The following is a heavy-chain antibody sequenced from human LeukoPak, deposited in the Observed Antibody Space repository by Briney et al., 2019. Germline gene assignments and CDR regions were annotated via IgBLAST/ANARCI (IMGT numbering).Heavy chain of an antibody. V-gene: IGHV4-39*07. J-gene: IGHJ3*02. CDR3: ARDRGYSSGWADAFDI. Sequence: KSSETLSLTCTVSGGSISSSSYYWGWIRQPPGKGLEWIGSIYYSGSTNYNPSLKSRVTISVDTSKNQFSLKLSSVTAADTAVYYCARDRGYSSGWADAFDIWGQGTMVTVS. D-gene: IGHD6-19*01. CDR1: GGSISSSSYY. CDR2: IYYSGST.